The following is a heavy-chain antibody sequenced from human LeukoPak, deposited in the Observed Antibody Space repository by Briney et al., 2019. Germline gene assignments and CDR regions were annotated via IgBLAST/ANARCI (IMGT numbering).Heavy chain of an antibody. CDR2: ISYVGSDK. Sequence: GGSLRLSCAASGFTFSSYAMHWVRQAPGKGLEWVAVISYVGSDKYYADSVKGRYTISRDNSKNTLYLQMNSLRAEDTAVYYCASSVGGYYYALDYWGQGTLVTVSS. CDR1: GFTFSSYA. CDR3: ASSVGGYYYALDY. D-gene: IGHD3-22*01. J-gene: IGHJ4*02. V-gene: IGHV3-30*04.